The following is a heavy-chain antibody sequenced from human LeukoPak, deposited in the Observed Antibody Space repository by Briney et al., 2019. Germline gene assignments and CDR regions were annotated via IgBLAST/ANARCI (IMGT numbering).Heavy chain of an antibody. Sequence: SETLSLTCAVYGGSFSGYYWSWIRQPPGKGLEWIGEINHSGSTNYNPSLKSRVTISVDTSKNQFSLKLSSVTAADTAVYYCARDNDFWSDYYRLFDYWGQGTLVTVSS. CDR3: ARDNDFWSDYYRLFDY. J-gene: IGHJ4*02. CDR2: INHSGST. CDR1: GGSFSGYY. V-gene: IGHV4-34*01. D-gene: IGHD3-3*01.